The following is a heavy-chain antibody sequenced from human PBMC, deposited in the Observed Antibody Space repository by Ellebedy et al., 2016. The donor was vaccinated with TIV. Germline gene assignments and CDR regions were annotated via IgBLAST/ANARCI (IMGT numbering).Heavy chain of an antibody. D-gene: IGHD4-17*01. CDR3: AKAGGYGDYPYWNFDL. V-gene: IGHV3-30*18. J-gene: IGHJ2*01. CDR2: ISYDVTNK. Sequence: GESLKISCAVSGFSFSDYGMHWVRQAPGKGLEWVAVISYDVTNKYYADSVKGRFTISRDNSKNTLSLQMNSLRPEDTAVYYCAKAGGYGDYPYWNFDLWGRGTLVTVSS. CDR1: GFSFSDYG.